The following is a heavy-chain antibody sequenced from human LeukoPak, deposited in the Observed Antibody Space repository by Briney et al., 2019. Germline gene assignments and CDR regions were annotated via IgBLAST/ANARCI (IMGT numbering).Heavy chain of an antibody. Sequence: GGSLRLSCAASGFIFSSYGMHWVRQAPGKGLEWVAFVRYDGSDKYYADSVKGRFTISRDNSKNTLYLQMSSLRGEDTAVYYCAKDMAQLVGAKAFDIWGQGTMLTVSS. J-gene: IGHJ3*02. V-gene: IGHV3-30*02. CDR3: AKDMAQLVGAKAFDI. D-gene: IGHD6-6*01. CDR1: GFIFSSYG. CDR2: VRYDGSDK.